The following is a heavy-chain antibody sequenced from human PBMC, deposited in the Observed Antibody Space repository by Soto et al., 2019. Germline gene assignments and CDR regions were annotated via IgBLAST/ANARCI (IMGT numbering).Heavy chain of an antibody. CDR2: ISYDGSNK. D-gene: IGHD3-3*01. V-gene: IGHV3-30*18. CDR1: GFTFSSYG. CDR3: AKGRVLELLLYKDETDYFDY. J-gene: IGHJ4*02. Sequence: GGSLRLSCAASGFTFSSYGMHWVRQAPGKGLEWVAVISYDGSNKYYADSVKGRFTISRDNSKNTLYLQMNSLRAEDTAVYYCAKGRVLELLLYKDETDYFDYWGQGTLVTVSS.